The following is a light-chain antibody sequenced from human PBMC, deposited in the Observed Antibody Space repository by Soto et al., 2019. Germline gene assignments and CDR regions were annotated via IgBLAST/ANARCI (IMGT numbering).Light chain of an antibody. CDR2: AAS. Sequence: DIQMTQSPSSLSASVGDRVTITCRASQAINNYLAWNQQKPGKVPTLLISAASTLQSGVPSRFSGSGSGTDFTLTISSLQPEDVATYYCQKFNAVPTFGGGTKVEI. V-gene: IGKV1-27*01. CDR3: QKFNAVPT. CDR1: QAINNY. J-gene: IGKJ4*01.